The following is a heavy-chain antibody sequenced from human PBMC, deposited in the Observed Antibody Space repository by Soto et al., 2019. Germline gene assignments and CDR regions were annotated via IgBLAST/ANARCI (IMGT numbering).Heavy chain of an antibody. CDR1: GYIFTSYW. J-gene: IGHJ3*02. D-gene: IGHD2-21*02. Sequence: VESLKISCKGSGYIFTSYWICWGLEMPVKVLEWMGIIYPGDSDTRYSPSFQGQVTISADKSISTAYLQWSSLKASDTAMYYCARPSSYCGGDCYSPPDAFDIWGQGTMVTVSS. V-gene: IGHV5-51*01. CDR2: IYPGDSDT. CDR3: ARPSSYCGGDCYSPPDAFDI.